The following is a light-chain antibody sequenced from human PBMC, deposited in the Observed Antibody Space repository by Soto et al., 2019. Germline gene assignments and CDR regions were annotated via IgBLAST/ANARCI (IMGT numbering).Light chain of an antibody. J-gene: IGLJ1*01. V-gene: IGLV2-14*01. CDR3: SSYRGHYTRV. CDR2: EVS. Sequence: QSALTQPASVSGSPGQSITISCTGTSSDVGGYDFVSWYQQHAGRAPKLLIYEVSRRPSGVSNRFSGSKSGNTASLTISGLQAEDEADYYCSSYRGHYTRVFGTGIKVTVL. CDR1: SSDVGGYDF.